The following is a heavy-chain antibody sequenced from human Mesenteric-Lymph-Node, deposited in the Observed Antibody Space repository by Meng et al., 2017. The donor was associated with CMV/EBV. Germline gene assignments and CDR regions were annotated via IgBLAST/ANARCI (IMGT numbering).Heavy chain of an antibody. CDR3: ARDRLEYYYDDSGLDY. CDR2: IKQDGSEK. V-gene: IGHV3-7*01. CDR1: GFTFSSYW. D-gene: IGHD3-22*01. Sequence: GESLKIPCAASGFTFSSYWMSWVRRAPGKGLEWVANIKQDGSEKYYVDSVKGRFTISRDNAKNSLYLQMNRLRAEDTDVYYCARDRLEYYYDDSGLDYWGQGTLVTVSS. J-gene: IGHJ4*02.